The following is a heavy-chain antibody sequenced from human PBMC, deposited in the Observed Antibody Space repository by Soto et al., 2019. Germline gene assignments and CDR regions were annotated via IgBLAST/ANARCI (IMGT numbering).Heavy chain of an antibody. D-gene: IGHD1-1*01. CDR3: AKAGTHSYFDY. Sequence: GGSLRLSCAASGFTFSSYAMNWVRQAPGKGLEWVSALSTSGGSTYYADSVKGRFTISSDNSKNTLYLQMNSLRAEDTAMYYCAKAGTHSYFDYWGQGTLVTVPS. V-gene: IGHV3-23*01. CDR1: GFTFSSYA. CDR2: LSTSGGST. J-gene: IGHJ4*02.